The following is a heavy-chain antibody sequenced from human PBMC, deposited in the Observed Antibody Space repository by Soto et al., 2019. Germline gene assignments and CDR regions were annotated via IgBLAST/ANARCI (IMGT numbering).Heavy chain of an antibody. Sequence: SETLSLTCAVYGESFGGYFWSWIRHPPGKGLEWIGEINHSGSTNYNPSLKSRVTISVDTSKNQFSLKLSSVTAADTAVYYCARSYGSSWYMTFDYWGQGTLVTVSS. CDR2: INHSGST. D-gene: IGHD6-13*01. CDR1: GESFGGYF. V-gene: IGHV4-34*01. CDR3: ARSYGSSWYMTFDY. J-gene: IGHJ4*02.